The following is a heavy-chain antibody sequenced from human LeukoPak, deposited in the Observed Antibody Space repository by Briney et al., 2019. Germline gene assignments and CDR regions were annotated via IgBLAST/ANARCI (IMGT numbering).Heavy chain of an antibody. CDR1: GFTFSNYG. CDR2: ISYDGRNK. CDR3: ARAEALKFRDFDY. J-gene: IGHJ4*02. V-gene: IGHV3-30*03. Sequence: GGSLRLSCAASGFTFSNYGLHWVRQAPGKGLEWLAVISYDGRNKYYADSVKGRFTISRDNSKNTLYLQMNSLRAEDTAIYCCARAEALKFRDFDYWGQGTLVTVSS.